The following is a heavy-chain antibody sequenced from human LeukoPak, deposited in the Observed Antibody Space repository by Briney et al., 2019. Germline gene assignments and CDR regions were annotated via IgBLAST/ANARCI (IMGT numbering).Heavy chain of an antibody. Sequence: PGGFLRLSCAASGFTFSSYWMSWVRQAPGKGLEWVANIKQDGSEENFVDSVKGRFTISRDNAKKSLYLQMNSLRAEDTAVYYCARGSSAGASLRHDYWGQGTLVTVSS. CDR2: IKQDGSEE. CDR1: GFTFSSYW. J-gene: IGHJ4*02. D-gene: IGHD1-26*01. CDR3: ARGSSAGASLRHDY. V-gene: IGHV3-7*01.